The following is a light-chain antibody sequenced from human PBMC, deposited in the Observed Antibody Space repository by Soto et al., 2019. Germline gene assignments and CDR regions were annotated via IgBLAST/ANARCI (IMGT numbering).Light chain of an antibody. CDR3: QQYDELPLT. Sequence: DIQMTQSPSSLSASVGDRVTITCQASQDIYNFLNWYQQEPGKAPKLLIYDAATLETGVPSRFSGSGSGTECTFTISSLQPEDIATYYCQQYDELPLTFGGGTKVEIK. CDR1: QDIYNF. V-gene: IGKV1-33*01. CDR2: DAA. J-gene: IGKJ4*01.